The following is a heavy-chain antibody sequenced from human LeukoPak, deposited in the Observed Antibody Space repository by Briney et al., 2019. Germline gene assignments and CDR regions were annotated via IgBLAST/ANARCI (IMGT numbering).Heavy chain of an antibody. CDR2: IYSGGST. V-gene: IGHV3-53*01. Sequence: PGGSLRLSCAASGFTVSSNYMSWVRQAPGKGLEWVSVIYSGGSTYYADSVKGRFTISRDNAKNSLYLQMNSLRAEDTAVYFCARVFVGENFDYWGQGTLVTVSS. D-gene: IGHD3-10*02. J-gene: IGHJ4*02. CDR3: ARVFVGENFDY. CDR1: GFTVSSNY.